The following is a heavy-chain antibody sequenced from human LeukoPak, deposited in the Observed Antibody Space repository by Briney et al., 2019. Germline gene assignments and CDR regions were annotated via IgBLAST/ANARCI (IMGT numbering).Heavy chain of an antibody. V-gene: IGHV1-2*02. Sequence: GASVKVSCKASGYTFTNYYMHWVRQAPGQGLEWMGWINPNTGGTNYAQKFQGRVTMTRDTSISTAYMEQGRLSSDDTADYYCARETQRSFDYWGQGTLVTVSS. CDR1: GYTFTNYY. J-gene: IGHJ4*02. CDR3: ARETQRSFDY. CDR2: INPNTGGT.